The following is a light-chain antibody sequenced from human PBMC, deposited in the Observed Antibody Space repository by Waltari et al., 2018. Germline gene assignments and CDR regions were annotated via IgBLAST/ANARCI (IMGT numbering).Light chain of an antibody. J-gene: IGLJ3*02. CDR1: SGINVGTYM. V-gene: IGLV5-45*01. CDR2: YKSDSDN. CDR3: MIWHSSAWV. Sequence: QAVLTQPASLSASPGASASLTCTLRSGINVGTYMIYWYQQKPGSPPQFLLTYKSDSDNHQGSGVHRRFAGSKGASANAGILLISGLQSEDEADYYCMIWHSSAWVFGGGTKLTVL.